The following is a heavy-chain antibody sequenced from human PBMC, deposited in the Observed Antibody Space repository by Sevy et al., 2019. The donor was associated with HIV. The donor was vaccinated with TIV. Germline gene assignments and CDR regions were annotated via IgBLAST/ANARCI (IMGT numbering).Heavy chain of an antibody. D-gene: IGHD6-19*01. V-gene: IGHV3-74*01. CDR1: GFTFSNYW. CDR3: ARAPADYSTGWSAD. J-gene: IGHJ4*02. Sequence: GGSLRLSCAVSGFTFSNYWMYWVRQAPGKGLLLVSRINPYGNSVTYAESVRGRFTISRDNAKNTLYLQMSSLRADDTAIYYCARAPADYSTGWSADWGQGTLVTVSS. CDR2: INPYGNSV.